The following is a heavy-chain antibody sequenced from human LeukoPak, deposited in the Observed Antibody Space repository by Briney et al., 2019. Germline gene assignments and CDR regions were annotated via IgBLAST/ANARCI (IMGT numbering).Heavy chain of an antibody. J-gene: IGHJ4*02. CDR3: ARRVPNYYGSGSLLDY. Sequence: GASVKVSCKASGYTFTSYDINWVRQATGQGLEWMGWMNPNSGNTGYAQKFQGRVTMTRNTSISTAYMELSSLRSEDTAVYYCARRVPNYYGSGSLLDYWGQGTLVTVSS. D-gene: IGHD3-10*01. CDR1: GYTFTSYD. V-gene: IGHV1-8*02. CDR2: MNPNSGNT.